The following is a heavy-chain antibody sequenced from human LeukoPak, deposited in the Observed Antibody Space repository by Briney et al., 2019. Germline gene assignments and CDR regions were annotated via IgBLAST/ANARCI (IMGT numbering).Heavy chain of an antibody. Sequence: GGTLRLSCAASGFNLANYMLNWVRQAPGRGLEWVSSISSTGSYIYYADSVKGRFTISRDNPGNVFYLQMDSLRAEDTAVYYCTRVAQSGPTGWFDPWGQGTLVTVSS. CDR1: GFNLANYM. V-gene: IGHV3-21*01. CDR3: TRVAQSGPTGWFDP. D-gene: IGHD1-1*01. J-gene: IGHJ5*02. CDR2: ISSTGSYI.